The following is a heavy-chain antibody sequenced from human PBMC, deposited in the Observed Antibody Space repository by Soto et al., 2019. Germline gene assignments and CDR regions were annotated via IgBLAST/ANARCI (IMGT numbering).Heavy chain of an antibody. CDR3: AIAVAGPTAIAY. CDR2: ISYDGNNK. D-gene: IGHD6-19*01. J-gene: IGHJ4*02. CDR1: EFTFSNYA. Sequence: PGGSLRLSCAASEFTFSNYAMHWVRQAPGKGLQWLAVISYDGNNKYYADSVKGRFTISRDNAKNTLYLQMNTLRAEDTAVYCCAIAVAGPTAIAYWGQGNQVTVSS. V-gene: IGHV3-30*03.